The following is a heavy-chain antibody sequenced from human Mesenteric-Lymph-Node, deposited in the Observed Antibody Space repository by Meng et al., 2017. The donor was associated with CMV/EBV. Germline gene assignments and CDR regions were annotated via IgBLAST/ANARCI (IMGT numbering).Heavy chain of an antibody. Sequence: GESLKISCAASGFAFETFWMSWVRQAPGKGLEWVGRIKSKTDGGTTDYAAPVKGRFTISRDDSKNTLYLQMNSLKTEDTAVYYCTTDLYSGWGQGTLVTVSS. CDR2: IKSKTDGGTT. D-gene: IGHD2-15*01. CDR3: TTDLYSG. CDR1: GFAFETFW. V-gene: IGHV3-15*01. J-gene: IGHJ4*02.